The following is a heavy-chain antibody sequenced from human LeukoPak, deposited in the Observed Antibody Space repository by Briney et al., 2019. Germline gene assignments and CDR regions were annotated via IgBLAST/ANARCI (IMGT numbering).Heavy chain of an antibody. CDR3: AKEGGYYDRSVYYWDFLS. D-gene: IGHD3-22*01. J-gene: IGHJ5*02. CDR1: GFTFSNHN. V-gene: IGHV3-23*01. Sequence: QPGGSLKLSCAASGFTFSNHNMDWVRRAPGRGLEWVSAISGGGSTYFADALKGRFTISGDNSKKTLFLQMNSLRGEDTAVYYCAKEGGYYDRSVYYWDFLSWGKGTLVTVSS. CDR2: ISGGGST.